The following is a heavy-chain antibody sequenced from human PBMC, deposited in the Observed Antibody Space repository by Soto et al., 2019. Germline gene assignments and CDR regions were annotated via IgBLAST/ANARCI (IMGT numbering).Heavy chain of an antibody. CDR3: AALYSGGCYGYALET. CDR2: VNPNTGGT. Sequence: ASVKVSCKASGYSFTDHYIHWVRQAPGQGLEWMGWVNPNTGGTNYAQRFHGRVTMTRDTSITTAYMELSSLRSDDTALFYCAALYSGGCYGYALETWRQGTMVTVSS. J-gene: IGHJ3*02. D-gene: IGHD2-15*01. CDR1: GYSFTDHY. V-gene: IGHV1-2*02.